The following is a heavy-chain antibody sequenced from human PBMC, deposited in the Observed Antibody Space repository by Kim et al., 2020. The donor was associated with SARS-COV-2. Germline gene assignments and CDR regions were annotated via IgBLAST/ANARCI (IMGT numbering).Heavy chain of an antibody. CDR3: VRDRRGGAFDM. CDR2: ITKNSATI. CDR1: GFPFSAYD. D-gene: IGHD3-10*01. Sequence: GGSLRLSCATSGFPFSAYDMNWVRLPPGKGLEWLSFITKNSATIYYADSVRGRFTISRDNAKNSLSLQMDSLRDEDTGLYYCVRDRRGGAFDMWGQGTMDNVSS. J-gene: IGHJ3*02. V-gene: IGHV3-48*02.